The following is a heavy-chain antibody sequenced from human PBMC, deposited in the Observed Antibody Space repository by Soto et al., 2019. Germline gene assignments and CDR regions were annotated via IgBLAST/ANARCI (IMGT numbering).Heavy chain of an antibody. D-gene: IGHD5-12*01. J-gene: IGHJ6*02. CDR1: GGTFSSYA. Sequence: SVKVSCKASGGTFSSYAISWVRQAPGQGLEWMGGIIPIFGTANYAQKFQGRVTITADESTSTAYMELSSLRSEDTAVFYCARGWLQEPHYGMDVWGQGTTVTVSS. V-gene: IGHV1-69*13. CDR2: IIPIFGTA. CDR3: ARGWLQEPHYGMDV.